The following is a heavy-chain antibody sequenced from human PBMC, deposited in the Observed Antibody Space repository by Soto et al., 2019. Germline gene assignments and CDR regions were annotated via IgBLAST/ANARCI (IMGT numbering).Heavy chain of an antibody. Sequence: RLSCAASGFTFSDYYMSWIRQAPGKGLEWVSYISSSGSTIYYADSVKGRFTISRDNSKNSLYLQMNSLRTEDTALYYCAKALWFGESDYYYGMDVWGQGTTVTVSS. V-gene: IGHV3-11*01. CDR1: GFTFSDYY. D-gene: IGHD3-10*01. CDR2: ISSSGSTI. J-gene: IGHJ6*02. CDR3: AKALWFGESDYYYGMDV.